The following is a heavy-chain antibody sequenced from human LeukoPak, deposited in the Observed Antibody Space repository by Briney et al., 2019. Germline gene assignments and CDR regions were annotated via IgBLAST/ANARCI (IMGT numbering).Heavy chain of an antibody. Sequence: SETLSLTCAVSGYSLSSGYYWGWIRQPPGKGLEWIGFIYHSGSTYYNPSLKSRVTISVDTSKNQFSLKLSSVTAADTAVYYCGRRSSLYWIQAWGQGTLVTVSS. CDR3: GRRSSLYWIQA. J-gene: IGHJ5*02. D-gene: IGHD3-16*01. V-gene: IGHV4-38-2*01. CDR2: IYHSGST. CDR1: GYSLSSGYY.